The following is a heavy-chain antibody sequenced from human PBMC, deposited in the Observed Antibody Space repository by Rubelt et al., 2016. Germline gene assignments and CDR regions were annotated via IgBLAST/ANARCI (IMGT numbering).Heavy chain of an antibody. V-gene: IGHV1-24*01. Sequence: QVQLVQSGAEVKKPGASVKVSCKVSGYTLTELSMHWVRQAPGKGLEWMGGFDPEDGETIYGQKFQGRVTMTEDKSTDTADMELSSLRSEDTAAYYCATGIIRLKPFDYWGQGTLVTVSS. J-gene: IGHJ4*02. D-gene: IGHD2-15*01. CDR2: FDPEDGET. CDR1: GYTLTELS. CDR3: ATGIIRLKPFDY.